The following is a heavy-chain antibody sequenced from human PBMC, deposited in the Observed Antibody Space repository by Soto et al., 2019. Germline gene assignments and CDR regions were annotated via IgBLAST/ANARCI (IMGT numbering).Heavy chain of an antibody. D-gene: IGHD3-10*01. V-gene: IGHV3-23*01. J-gene: IGHJ5*02. Sequence: TASGSTFSSYAMSWVRQTPGKGLEWVSAISGSGDSTYYADSVKGRFTISRDNSKNTLYLQMNSLRAEDTAVYYCAKLRWGSDNWFDPWGQGTLVTVSS. CDR3: AKLRWGSDNWFDP. CDR2: ISGSGDST. CDR1: GSTFSSYA.